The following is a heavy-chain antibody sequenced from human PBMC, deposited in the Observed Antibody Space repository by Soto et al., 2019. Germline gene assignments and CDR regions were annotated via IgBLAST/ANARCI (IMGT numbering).Heavy chain of an antibody. D-gene: IGHD3-10*01. CDR3: ANYGSPSEEFDY. J-gene: IGHJ4*02. CDR1: GGSISSSSFY. V-gene: IGHV4-39*01. CDR2: IYYSGST. Sequence: SETLSLTCTVSGGSISSSSFYWGWIRQPPGKGLEWIGSIYYSGSTYYNPSLKSRVTISVDTSKNQFSLRLSSVTAADTAVYYCANYGSPSEEFDYWGQGTLVTVSS.